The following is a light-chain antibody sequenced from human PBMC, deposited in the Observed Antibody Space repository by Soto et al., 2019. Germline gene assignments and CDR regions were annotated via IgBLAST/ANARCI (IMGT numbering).Light chain of an antibody. CDR2: GAS. CDR1: QSVDSY. V-gene: IGKV3-15*01. CDR3: QQYNNWPRV. J-gene: IGKJ4*01. Sequence: EIVLTQSPASLSLSPGERATLSCRASQSVDSYLVWYQQKPGQAPRLLIYGASTRATGIPARFSGSGSGTEFTLTISSLQSEDFAVYYCQQYNNWPRVFGGGTKVEIK.